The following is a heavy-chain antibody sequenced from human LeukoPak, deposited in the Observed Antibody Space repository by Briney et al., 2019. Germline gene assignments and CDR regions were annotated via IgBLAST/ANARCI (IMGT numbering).Heavy chain of an antibody. D-gene: IGHD6-19*01. CDR1: GYTFTGYY. CDR3: ARDLGSGWIIVDY. V-gene: IGHV1-2*02. CDR2: INLNSGGT. Sequence: ASVKVSCKASGYTFTGYYIHWVRQAPGKGLDWMGWINLNSGGTNSAQKFQGRVTLTRDTSISTAYLELSSLRSDDTAVYYCARDLGSGWIIVDYWGQGTLVTVSS. J-gene: IGHJ4*02.